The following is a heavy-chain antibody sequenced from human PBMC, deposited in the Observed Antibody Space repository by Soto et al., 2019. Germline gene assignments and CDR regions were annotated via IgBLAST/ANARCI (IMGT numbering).Heavy chain of an antibody. CDR2: ISAYNGNT. J-gene: IGHJ4*02. CDR3: ATFNYRILPGYPYYFDY. V-gene: IGHV1-18*01. Sequence: QVQLVQSGAEVKKPGASVKVSCEASGYTFTSYGISWVRQAPGQGLEWMGWISAYNGNTNYAQKLQGGVTVTTDTSTSTTYMELRSLRSDDTAVYYCATFNYRILPGYPYYFDYWSQGTLVTVSS. CDR1: GYTFTSYG. D-gene: IGHD3-9*01.